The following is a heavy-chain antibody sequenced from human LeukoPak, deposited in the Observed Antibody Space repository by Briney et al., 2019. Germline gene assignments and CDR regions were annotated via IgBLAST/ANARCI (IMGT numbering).Heavy chain of an antibody. CDR2: IYYSGST. J-gene: IGHJ5*02. V-gene: IGHV4-30-4*08. D-gene: IGHD3-10*01. Sequence: SWVRQPPGKGLEWIGYIYYSGSTYYNPSLKSRVTISVDTSKNQFSLKLSSVTAADTAVYYCARGRKFYGSGRYYNWFDPWGQGTLVTVSS. CDR3: ARGRKFYGSGRYYNWFDP.